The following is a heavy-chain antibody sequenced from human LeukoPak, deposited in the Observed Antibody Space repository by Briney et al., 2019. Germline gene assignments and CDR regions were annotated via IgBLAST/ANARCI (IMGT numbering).Heavy chain of an antibody. Sequence: SETLSLACTVSGGSISTYYWSWIRQPPGKGLEWIGYIYYSGSTNYNPSLKSRVTISVDTSKNQFSLKLSSVTAADTAVYYCARIAVVASENESYFDYWGQGTLVTVSS. J-gene: IGHJ4*02. D-gene: IGHD2-21*01. CDR1: GGSISTYY. V-gene: IGHV4-59*01. CDR2: IYYSGST. CDR3: ARIAVVASENESYFDY.